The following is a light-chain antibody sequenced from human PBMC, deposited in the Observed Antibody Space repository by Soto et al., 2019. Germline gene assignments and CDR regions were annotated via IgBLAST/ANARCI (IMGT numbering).Light chain of an antibody. Sequence: QSALTPPPSSSGSPGQSVAISCTVTSSDVGGYNYVSWYQQHPGKAPKLMIYEVNKRPSGVPDRFSGSKSGNTASLTVSGLQAEDEADYYCSSYAGSSNVFGTGTKVTVL. V-gene: IGLV2-8*01. CDR2: EVN. CDR3: SSYAGSSNV. J-gene: IGLJ1*01. CDR1: SSDVGGYNY.